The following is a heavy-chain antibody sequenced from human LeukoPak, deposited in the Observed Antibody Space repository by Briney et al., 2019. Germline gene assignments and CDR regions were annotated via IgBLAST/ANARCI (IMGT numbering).Heavy chain of an antibody. J-gene: IGHJ6*03. CDR2: ISTSGSTI. CDR3: AWGQLWSLGDYYMDV. Sequence: GGSLRLSCAASGFTFSDYYMSWIRQAPGKGLEWVSYISTSGSTIYYADSVKGRFTISRDNAKNSLYLQMNSLRAEDTAVYYCAWGQLWSLGDYYMDVWGKGTTVTVSS. CDR1: GFTFSDYY. V-gene: IGHV3-11*04. D-gene: IGHD5-18*01.